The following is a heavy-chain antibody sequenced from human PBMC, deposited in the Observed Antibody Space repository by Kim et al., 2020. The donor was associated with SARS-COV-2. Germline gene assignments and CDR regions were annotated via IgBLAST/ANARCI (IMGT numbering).Heavy chain of an antibody. CDR3: ARRVGAYTFRWFDP. CDR2: IYYCGST. D-gene: IGHD2-2*02. CDR1: GGSISSSSFY. J-gene: IGHJ5*02. V-gene: IGHV4-39*01. Sequence: SETLSLTCTVSGGSISSSSFYWGWIRQPPGKGLEWIGSIYYCGSTYYDSSLKSRVAISVDTSKNQFSLKLSSVTAADTAVYYCARRVGAYTFRWFDPWGQGSLVTVSS.